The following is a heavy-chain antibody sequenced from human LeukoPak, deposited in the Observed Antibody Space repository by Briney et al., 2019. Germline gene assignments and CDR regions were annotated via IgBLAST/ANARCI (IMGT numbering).Heavy chain of an antibody. J-gene: IGHJ4*02. CDR2: INHSGST. Sequence: SETLSLTCAVYGGSFSGYYWSWIRQPPGKGLEWIGEINHSGSTNYNPFLKSRVTISVDTSKNQFSLKLSSVTAADTAVYYCARPLSSGFDYWGQGTLVTVSS. V-gene: IGHV4-34*01. D-gene: IGHD6-25*01. CDR1: GGSFSGYY. CDR3: ARPLSSGFDY.